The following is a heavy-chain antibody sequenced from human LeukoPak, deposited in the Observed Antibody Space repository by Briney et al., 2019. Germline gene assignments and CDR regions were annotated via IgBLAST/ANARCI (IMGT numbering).Heavy chain of an antibody. CDR2: IYYSGST. D-gene: IGHD5-18*01. J-gene: IGHJ4*02. V-gene: IGHV4-39*07. Sequence: SEALSLTCIVSGGSISSSSYYWGWIRQPPGKGLEWIGSIYYSGSTYYNPSLKSRVTISVDTSKNQFSLKLSSVTAADTAVYYCARRSRGPSGYSYGYWGQGTLVTVSS. CDR1: GGSISSSSYY. CDR3: ARRSRGPSGYSYGY.